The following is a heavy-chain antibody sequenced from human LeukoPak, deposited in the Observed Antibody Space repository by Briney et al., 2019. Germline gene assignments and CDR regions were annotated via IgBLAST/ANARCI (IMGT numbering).Heavy chain of an antibody. CDR2: IHTSGST. CDR3: AREPGVRGSFDI. CDR1: GGSISSYY. V-gene: IGHV4-4*08. D-gene: IGHD2-15*01. Sequence: PSETLSLTCTVSGGSISSYYWSWIRQPPGKGLEWIGRIHTSGSTSYNPSLKSRVTISVDTSKNQFSLKLSSVTAADTAVYYCAREPGVRGSFDIWGQGTRVTVSS. J-gene: IGHJ3*02.